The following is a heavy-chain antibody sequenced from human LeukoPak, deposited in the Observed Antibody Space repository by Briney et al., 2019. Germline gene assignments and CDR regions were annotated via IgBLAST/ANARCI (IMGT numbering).Heavy chain of an antibody. J-gene: IGHJ5*02. D-gene: IGHD3-10*01. V-gene: IGHV3-30*04. CDR2: ISYDGSNK. Sequence: GGSLRLSCAASGFTFSSYAMHWVRQAPGKGLERVAVISYDGSNKYYADSVKGRFTISRDNSKNTLYLQMNSLRAEDTAVYYCARRGWFGGFDPWGQGTLVTVSS. CDR3: ARRGWFGGFDP. CDR1: GFTFSSYA.